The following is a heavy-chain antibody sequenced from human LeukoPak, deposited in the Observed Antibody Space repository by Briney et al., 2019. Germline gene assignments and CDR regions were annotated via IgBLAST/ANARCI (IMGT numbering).Heavy chain of an antibody. CDR3: ARGVRDGYNLHYFDY. Sequence: ASETLSHTCAVYGGSFSGYYWSWIRQPPGKGLEWIGEINHSGSTNYNPSLKSRVTISVDTSKNQFSLKLSSVTAADTAVYYCARGVRDGYNLHYFDYWGQGTLVTVSS. CDR1: GGSFSGYY. D-gene: IGHD5-24*01. CDR2: INHSGST. J-gene: IGHJ4*02. V-gene: IGHV4-34*01.